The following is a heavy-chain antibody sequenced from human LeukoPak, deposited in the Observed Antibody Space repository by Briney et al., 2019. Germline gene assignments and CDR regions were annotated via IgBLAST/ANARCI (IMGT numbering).Heavy chain of an antibody. CDR2: MYAGGTT. Sequence: PGGSLRLSCAASGVIVSRNFMSWVRQAPGKGLQWVAIMYAGGTTDYSDSVRGRFHMSRDSSNNTLSLPINSLRAEDTAVYYCARGSGSGWPLDRWGQGALVTVSS. D-gene: IGHD6-19*01. J-gene: IGHJ5*02. CDR3: ARGSGSGWPLDR. CDR1: GVIVSRNF. V-gene: IGHV3-53*01.